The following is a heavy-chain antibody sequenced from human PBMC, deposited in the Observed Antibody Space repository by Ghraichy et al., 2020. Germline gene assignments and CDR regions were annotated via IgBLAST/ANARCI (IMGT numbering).Heavy chain of an antibody. CDR3: AKDGLGYCSSTSCLNYFDY. CDR2: ISGSGGST. V-gene: IGHV3-23*01. Sequence: GGSLRLSCAASGFTFSSYAMSWVRQAPGKGLEWVSAISGSGGSTYYADSVKGRFTISRDNSKNTLYLQMNSLRAEDTAVYYCAKDGLGYCSSTSCLNYFDYWGQGTLVTVSS. D-gene: IGHD2-2*01. J-gene: IGHJ4*02. CDR1: GFTFSSYA.